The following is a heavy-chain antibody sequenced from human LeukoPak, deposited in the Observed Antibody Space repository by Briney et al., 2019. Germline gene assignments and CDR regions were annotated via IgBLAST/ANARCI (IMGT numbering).Heavy chain of an antibody. D-gene: IGHD1-26*01. CDR2: LSSSGST. V-gene: IGHV4-39*01. Sequence: PSETLSLTCTVSGASISSSIHYWGWFRQPPGKGLEWIGTLSSSGSTYYNPSLKSRVTISVDTSKNQFSLRQSSATAADTAVYYCVRHVTGSSHDDWGQGTLVTVSS. CDR3: VRHVTGSSHDD. CDR1: GASISSSIHY. J-gene: IGHJ4*02.